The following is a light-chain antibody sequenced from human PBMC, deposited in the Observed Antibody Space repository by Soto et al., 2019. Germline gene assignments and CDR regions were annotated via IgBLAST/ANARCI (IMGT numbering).Light chain of an antibody. V-gene: IGLV1-40*01. Sequence: QSVLTQPPSVSGAPGQRVTISCTGSSSNIGGNYDVHWYQQVPGTAPKLLIYGKNNRPSGVPDRFSGSKSGTSASLAITGLQAEDEADYYCQSYDSSLSGYVVFGGGTKLTVL. CDR3: QSYDSSLSGYVV. J-gene: IGLJ2*01. CDR2: GKN. CDR1: SSNIGGNYD.